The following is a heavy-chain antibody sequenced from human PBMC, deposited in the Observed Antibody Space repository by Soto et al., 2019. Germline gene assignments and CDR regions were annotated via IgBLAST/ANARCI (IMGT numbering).Heavy chain of an antibody. CDR2: IRKDESKK. CDR1: GFTFSNYW. Sequence: EVQLVESGGGLVQPGGSLRLSCVASGFTFSNYWMTWVRQAPGKGLEWVANIRKDESKKYYLDSVRGRFTISRDNAKXSXXXXXXXXXXXXXXLXXXXXXXSXXSGTLYFDAFDIWGQGTTVTVSS. D-gene: IGHD2-8*01. V-gene: IGHV3-7*02. CDR3: XXXXSXXSGTLYFDAFDI. J-gene: IGHJ3*02.